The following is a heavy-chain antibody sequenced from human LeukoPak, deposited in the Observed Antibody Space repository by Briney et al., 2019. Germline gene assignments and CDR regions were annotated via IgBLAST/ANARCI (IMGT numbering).Heavy chain of an antibody. CDR3: ARIDMVRGEPSDYYFDY. V-gene: IGHV4-34*01. J-gene: IGHJ4*02. D-gene: IGHD3-10*01. Sequence: SETLSLTCAVYGGSFSGYYWSWIRQPPGKGLEWIGEINHSGSTNYNPSLKSRVTISVDTSKNQFSLKLSSVTAADTAVYYCARIDMVRGEPSDYYFDYWGQGTLVTVSS. CDR1: GGSFSGYY. CDR2: INHSGST.